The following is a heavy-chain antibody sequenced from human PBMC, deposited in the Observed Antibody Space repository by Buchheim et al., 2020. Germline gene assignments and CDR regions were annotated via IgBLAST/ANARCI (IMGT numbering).Heavy chain of an antibody. CDR2: IYYSGSS. J-gene: IGHJ4*02. CDR1: GGFISIGGYY. V-gene: IGHV4-31*03. D-gene: IGHD2-2*01. Sequence: QVQLQESGPGLVKPSQTLSLTCTVSGGFISIGGYYWCWLRQHPGKGLEWIGYIYYSGSSYYHPSLKSRVTISVDTSKNQFSLKLSSVTAADTAVYYCARVVARDEYQLLFSFDYWGQETL. CDR3: ARVVARDEYQLLFSFDY.